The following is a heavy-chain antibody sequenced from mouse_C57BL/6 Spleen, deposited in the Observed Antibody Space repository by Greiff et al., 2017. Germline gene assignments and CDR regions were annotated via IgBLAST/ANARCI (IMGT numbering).Heavy chain of an antibody. CDR2: IDPSDSYT. Sequence: QVQLQQPGAELVKPGASVKLSCKASGYTFTSYWMQWVKQRPGQGLEWIGEIDPSDSYTNYNQKFKGKATLTVDTSSSTAYMQLSSLTSEDSAVYYCAKRKGYGNYPYYFDYWGQGTTLTVSS. V-gene: IGHV1-50*01. D-gene: IGHD2-1*01. CDR3: AKRKGYGNYPYYFDY. J-gene: IGHJ2*01. CDR1: GYTFTSYW.